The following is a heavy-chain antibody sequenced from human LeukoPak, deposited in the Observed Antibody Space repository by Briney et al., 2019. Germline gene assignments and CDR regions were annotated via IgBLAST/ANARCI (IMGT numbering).Heavy chain of an antibody. CDR1: GYTFTSYD. D-gene: IGHD5-18*01. Sequence: SVKVSCKASGYTFTSYDINWVRQATGQGLEWMGGIIPIFGTANYAQKFQGRVTITADESTSTAYMELSSLRSEDTAVYYCARALAIQLWLPPWFDPWGQGTLVTVSS. CDR3: ARALAIQLWLPPWFDP. J-gene: IGHJ5*02. CDR2: IIPIFGTA. V-gene: IGHV1-69*13.